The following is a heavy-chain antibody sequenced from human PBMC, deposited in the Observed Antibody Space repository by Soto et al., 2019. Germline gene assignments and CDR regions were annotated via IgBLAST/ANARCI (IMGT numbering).Heavy chain of an antibody. V-gene: IGHV4-4*07. CDR2: IFSSGST. CDR1: GGSINTFY. J-gene: IGHJ3*02. Sequence: SETLSLTCTVSGGSINTFYWSWVRQPAGKGLEWIGRIFSSGSTSFNPSLESRVAMSVDTSKNHFSLNLSSVTAADMAVYYCTTYRKFFQIWGQGTKVTVSS. CDR3: TTYRKFFQI.